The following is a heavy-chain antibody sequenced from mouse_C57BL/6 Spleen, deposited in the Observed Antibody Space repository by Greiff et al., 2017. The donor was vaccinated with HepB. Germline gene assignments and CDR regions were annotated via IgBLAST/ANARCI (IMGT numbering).Heavy chain of an antibody. Sequence: VQLQESGAELVRPGASVTLSCKASGYTFTDYEMHWVKQTPVHGLEWIGAIDPETGGTAYNQKFKGKALLTADKSSSTAYMELRSLTSEDSAVYYWTRCGDYSNHGGAMDYWGQGTSVTVSS. CDR3: TRCGDYSNHGGAMDY. CDR2: IDPETGGT. CDR1: GYTFTDYE. J-gene: IGHJ4*01. D-gene: IGHD2-5*01. V-gene: IGHV1-15*01.